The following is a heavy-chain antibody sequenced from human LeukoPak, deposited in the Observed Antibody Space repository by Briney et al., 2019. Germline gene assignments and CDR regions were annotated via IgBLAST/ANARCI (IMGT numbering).Heavy chain of an antibody. V-gene: IGHV3-74*01. J-gene: IGHJ4*02. CDR2: ISSDGRNT. Sequence: GGSLRLSCAASGFTFSGYWMHWVRQAPGKGLVWVSRISSDGRNTDYADSVKGRFTISRDDAKNTLFLQMNSLRAEDTAVYYCARDGPGVTQDYWGQGTLVTVSS. CDR1: GFTFSGYW. CDR3: ARDGPGVTQDY. D-gene: IGHD3-10*01.